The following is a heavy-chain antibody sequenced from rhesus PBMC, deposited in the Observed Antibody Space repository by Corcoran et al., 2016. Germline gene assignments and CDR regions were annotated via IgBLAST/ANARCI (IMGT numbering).Heavy chain of an antibody. J-gene: IGHJ4*01. D-gene: IGHD1-44*01. CDR3: ARGRIVGTIYSHFDY. Sequence: QVTLKESGPALVNPTQTLTLTCTFSGFSLSTGGLGVGWIRQPSRKTLEWLANLYWDEDKRYSTSLKGRLTISKDTAKNQVVLSLTDMDPMDTATYYCARGRIVGTIYSHFDYWGQGVLVTVSS. CDR1: GFSLSTGGLG. CDR2: LYWDEDK. V-gene: IGHV2-1*01.